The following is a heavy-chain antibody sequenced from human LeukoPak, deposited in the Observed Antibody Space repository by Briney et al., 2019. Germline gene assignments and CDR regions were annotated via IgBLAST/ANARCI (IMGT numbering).Heavy chain of an antibody. CDR1: GFTFSSYA. CDR3: AKGNYYDSSSYLYYFDY. Sequence: GGSLRLSCAASGFTFSSYAMSWVRQAPGKGLEWVSAVVGSGGRTYYADSVKGRFTISGDNSKNTLYLQMNSLRVEDTAVYYCAKGNYYDSSSYLYYFDYWGQGTLVTVSS. CDR2: VVGSGGRT. V-gene: IGHV3-23*01. J-gene: IGHJ4*02. D-gene: IGHD3-22*01.